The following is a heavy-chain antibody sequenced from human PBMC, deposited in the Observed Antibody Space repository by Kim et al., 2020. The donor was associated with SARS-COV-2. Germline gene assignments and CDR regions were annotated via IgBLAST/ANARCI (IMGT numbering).Heavy chain of an antibody. J-gene: IGHJ1*01. Sequence: YPDSVKGRFNTSGDKSKNTLYLQMNSLRAEDTAVYYCAKTGAQGEFQQWGQGTLVTVSS. D-gene: IGHD3-10*01. CDR3: AKTGAQGEFQQ. V-gene: IGHV3-53*01.